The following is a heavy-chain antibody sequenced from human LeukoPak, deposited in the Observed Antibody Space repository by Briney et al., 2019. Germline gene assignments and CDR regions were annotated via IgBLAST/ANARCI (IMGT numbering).Heavy chain of an antibody. CDR2: IYHSGST. J-gene: IGHJ3*02. Sequence: SETLCLTCAVSGYSISSGYYWGWIRQPPGKGLEWIGSIYHSGSTYYNPSLKSRVTISVDTSKNQFSLKLSSVTAADTAVYYCARPDKYCGGDCYSNALDIWGQGTMVTVSS. CDR3: ARPDKYCGGDCYSNALDI. D-gene: IGHD2-21*01. CDR1: GYSISSGYY. V-gene: IGHV4-38-2*01.